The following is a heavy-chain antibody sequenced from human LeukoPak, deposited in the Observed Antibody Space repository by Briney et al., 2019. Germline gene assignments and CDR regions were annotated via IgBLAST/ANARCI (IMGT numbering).Heavy chain of an antibody. D-gene: IGHD3-16*01. CDR2: ISVSGDNT. V-gene: IGHV3-23*01. CDR1: GFSVSTYA. Sequence: GGSLRLSCAASGFSVSTYAMSWVRQAPGKGLEWVSAISVSGDNTYYADSVKGRFTLFRDNSKNTLYLQMNRLRVEDTAVYYRAKEGGGADDYWGQGTLVTVSS. J-gene: IGHJ4*02. CDR3: AKEGGGADDY.